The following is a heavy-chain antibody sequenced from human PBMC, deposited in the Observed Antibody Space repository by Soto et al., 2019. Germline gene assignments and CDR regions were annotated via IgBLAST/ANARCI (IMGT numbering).Heavy chain of an antibody. CDR2: IYHSGST. Sequence: LRRTLSLTCAVSGGSISSSNWWSWVRQPPGKGLEWIGEIYHSGSTNYNPSLKSRVTISVDKSKNQFSLKLSSVTAADTAVYYCARASGGGELGFDYWGQGTLVTVSS. CDR3: ARASGGGELGFDY. J-gene: IGHJ4*02. CDR1: GGSISSSNW. D-gene: IGHD1-26*01. V-gene: IGHV4-4*03.